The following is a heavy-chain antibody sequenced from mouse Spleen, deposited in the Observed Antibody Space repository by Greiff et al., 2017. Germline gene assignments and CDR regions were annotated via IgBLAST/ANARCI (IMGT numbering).Heavy chain of an antibody. CDR1: GFAFSSYD. CDR2: ISSGGSYT. D-gene: IGHD2-4*01. V-gene: IGHV5-9*02. CDR3: ARRGYDHDGPPYFDY. J-gene: IGHJ2*01. Sequence: EVHLVESGGGLVKPGGSLKLSCAASGFAFSSYDMSWVRQTPEKRLEWVATISSGGSYTYYPDSVKGRFTISRDNARNTLYLQMSSLRSEDTALYYCARRGYDHDGPPYFDYWGQGTTLTVSS.